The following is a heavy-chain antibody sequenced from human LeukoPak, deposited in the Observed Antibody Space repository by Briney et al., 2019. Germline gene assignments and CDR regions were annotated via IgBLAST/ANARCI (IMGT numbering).Heavy chain of an antibody. V-gene: IGHV3-49*04. CDR3: TKFLEWLCALDY. J-gene: IGHJ4*02. CDR2: IRSKAYGGTT. Sequence: GGSLRLSCTASGFTSGDYAMSWVRQAPGKGLEWVGFIRSKAYGGTTEYAASVKGRFTISRDDSKSIAYLQMNSLKTEDTAVYYCTKFLEWLCALDYWGQGTLVTVSS. D-gene: IGHD3-3*01. CDR1: GFTSGDYA.